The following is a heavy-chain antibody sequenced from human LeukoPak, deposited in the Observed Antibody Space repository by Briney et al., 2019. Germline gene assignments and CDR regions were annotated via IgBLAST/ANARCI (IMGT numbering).Heavy chain of an antibody. Sequence: SETLSLTCTVSGGSISSGGYYWSWIRQHPGKGLEWIGYTYYSGSTYYNPSLKSRVTISVDTSKNQFSLKLSSVTAADTAVYYCARSPPGDTAMNFDYWGQGTLVTVSS. CDR3: ARSPPGDTAMNFDY. J-gene: IGHJ4*02. D-gene: IGHD5-18*01. CDR1: GGSISSGGYY. V-gene: IGHV4-31*03. CDR2: TYYSGST.